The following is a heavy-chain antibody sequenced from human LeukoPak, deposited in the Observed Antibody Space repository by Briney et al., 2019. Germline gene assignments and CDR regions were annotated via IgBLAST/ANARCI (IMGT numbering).Heavy chain of an antibody. CDR1: GGSISSGGYY. CDR2: IYYSGST. CDR3: ARADSGYDPTPDH. Sequence: PSQTLSLTCTVSGGSISSGGYYWSWIRQHPGKGLEWIGYIYYSGSTYYNPSLKSRVTMSVDTSKNQFSLKLSSVTAADTAVYYCARADSGYDPTPDHWGQRTLVTVSS. J-gene: IGHJ4*02. D-gene: IGHD5-12*01. V-gene: IGHV4-31*03.